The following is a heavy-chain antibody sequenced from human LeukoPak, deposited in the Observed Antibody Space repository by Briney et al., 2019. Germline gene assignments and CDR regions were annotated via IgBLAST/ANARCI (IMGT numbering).Heavy chain of an antibody. D-gene: IGHD5-24*01. Sequence: SKTLSLTCTVSGGSISSFYWSWIRQPPGKGLEWIGYIYNSGTTNYNPSLKSRVTISVDTSKNQFSLRLSSVTAADTAVYYCAKALYGYNYYFDYWGQGTLVTVSS. CDR2: IYNSGTT. CDR3: AKALYGYNYYFDY. V-gene: IGHV4-59*01. J-gene: IGHJ4*02. CDR1: GGSISSFY.